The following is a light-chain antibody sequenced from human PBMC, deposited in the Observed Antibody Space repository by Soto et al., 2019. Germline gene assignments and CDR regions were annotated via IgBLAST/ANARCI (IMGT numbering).Light chain of an antibody. CDR3: QQYNNWPPWT. CDR2: GAS. J-gene: IGKJ1*01. V-gene: IGKV3D-15*01. CDR1: QSVSSN. Sequence: EIVMTQSPATLSVSPGERATLSCRASQSVSSNLAWYQQKPGQAPRLLIYGASTRATGIPARFSGSGSGTEFPLTISSLQSEDFAVNYCQQYNNWPPWTFGQGTKVAIK.